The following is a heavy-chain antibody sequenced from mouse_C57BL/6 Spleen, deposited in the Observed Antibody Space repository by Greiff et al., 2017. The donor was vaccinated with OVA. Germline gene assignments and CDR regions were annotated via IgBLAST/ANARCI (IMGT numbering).Heavy chain of an antibody. CDR3: ARKGGDGYSY. CDR1: GYTFTDYN. CDR2: INPNNGGT. V-gene: IGHV1-22*01. Sequence: EVQLQESGPELVKPGASVKMSCKASGYTFTDYNMHWVKQSHGKSLEWIGYINPNNGGTSYNQKFKGKATLTVNKSSSTAYMELRSLTSEDSAVYYCARKGGDGYSYWGQGTTLTVSS. J-gene: IGHJ2*01. D-gene: IGHD2-3*01.